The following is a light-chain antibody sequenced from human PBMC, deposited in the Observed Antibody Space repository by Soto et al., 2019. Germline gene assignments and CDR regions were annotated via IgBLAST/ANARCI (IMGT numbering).Light chain of an antibody. CDR1: SSDVGGYNY. CDR2: DVS. J-gene: IGLJ1*01. Sequence: TQPAAITETPGRSITISCNGTSSDVGGYNYVSWYQQHPGKAPKLMIYDVSNRPSGVSNRFSGSKSGNTASLTISGLQAEDEADYYCGSYTSSSTLYVFGTGTKVTVL. CDR3: GSYTSSSTLYV. V-gene: IGLV2-14*01.